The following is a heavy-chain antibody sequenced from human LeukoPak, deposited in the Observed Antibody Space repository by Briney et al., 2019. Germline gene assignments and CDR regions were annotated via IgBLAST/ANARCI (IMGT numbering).Heavy chain of an antibody. CDR2: INHSGST. J-gene: IGHJ3*02. CDR1: GGSISSYY. Sequence: KPSETLSLTCTVSGGSISSYYWSWIRQPPGKGLEWTGEINHSGSTNYNPSLKSRVTISVDTSKNQFSLKLSSVTAADTAVYYCARGGAVADAFDIWGQGTMVTVSS. V-gene: IGHV4-34*01. D-gene: IGHD6-19*01. CDR3: ARGGAVADAFDI.